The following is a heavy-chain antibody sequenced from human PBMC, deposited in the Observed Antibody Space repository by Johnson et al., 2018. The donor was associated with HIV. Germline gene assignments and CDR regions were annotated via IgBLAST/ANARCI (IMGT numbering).Heavy chain of an antibody. Sequence: VQLVESGGRVVRPGGSLRLSCAASGFTFEDYGMSWVREAPGKGLEWVSGINWNGGSTGYVDSVKGRFTISRDNAKNSLYLQMNSLRAEDTAVYYCAKVSGYYDSLSAGWAFDIWGQGTMVTVSS. CDR1: GFTFEDYG. CDR3: AKVSGYYDSLSAGWAFDI. CDR2: INWNGGST. D-gene: IGHD3-22*01. V-gene: IGHV3-20*04. J-gene: IGHJ3*02.